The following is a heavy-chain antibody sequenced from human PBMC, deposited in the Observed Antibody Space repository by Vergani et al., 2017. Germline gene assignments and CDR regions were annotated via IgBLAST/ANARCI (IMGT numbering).Heavy chain of an antibody. Sequence: QVQLQQWGAGLLKPSETLSLTCAVYGGSFSGYYWSWIRQPPGKGLEWIGEINHSGSTNYNPSLKSRVTISVDTSKNQFSLKLSSVTAADTAVYYCARGALPCSGGSSYSPYYYYYYMDVWGKGTTVTVSS. J-gene: IGHJ6*03. CDR2: INHSGST. CDR1: GGSFSGYY. CDR3: ARGALPCSGGSSYSPYYYYYYMDV. V-gene: IGHV4-34*01. D-gene: IGHD2-15*01.